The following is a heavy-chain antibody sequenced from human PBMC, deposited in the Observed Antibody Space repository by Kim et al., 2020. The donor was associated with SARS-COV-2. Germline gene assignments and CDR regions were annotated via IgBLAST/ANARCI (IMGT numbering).Heavy chain of an antibody. CDR3: ARGARVRSGSYFEY. V-gene: IGHV3-9*01. Sequence: ADSVKVRFTISQHNAKNSMYLQMNSLRAEDTDLYYCARGARVRSGSYFEYWGQGTLVTVSS. D-gene: IGHD3-10*01. J-gene: IGHJ4*02.